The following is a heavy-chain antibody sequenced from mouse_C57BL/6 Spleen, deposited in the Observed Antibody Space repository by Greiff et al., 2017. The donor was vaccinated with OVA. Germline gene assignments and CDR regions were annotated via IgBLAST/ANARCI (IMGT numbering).Heavy chain of an antibody. CDR3: ARDEGGFPAWFDY. V-gene: IGHV5-4*01. CDR2: ISAGGSYT. Sequence: DVQLVESGGGLVKPGGSLKLSCEASGFTFSSYAMSWVRQTPEPRLEWVATISAGGSYTYYPDHVKGQFTISRDNAKSNLYLQMSHLKSEDTAMYYCARDEGGFPAWFDYWGPGTLVTVSA. CDR1: GFTFSSYA. J-gene: IGHJ3*01.